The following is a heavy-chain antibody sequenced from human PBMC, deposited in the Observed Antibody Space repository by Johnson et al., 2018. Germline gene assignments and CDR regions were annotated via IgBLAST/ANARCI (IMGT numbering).Heavy chain of an antibody. J-gene: IGHJ3*02. CDR2: MNPNSGNT. CDR1: GYTFTSYD. CDR3: ARGGVYYDSSGYYDAFDI. D-gene: IGHD3-22*01. V-gene: IGHV1-8*01. Sequence: QVQLVQSGAEVKKPGASVKVSCKASGYTFTSYDINWVRQATGQGLEWMGWMNPNSGNTGYAQKFQGRVTMTRNTSISTAYMELSSLRSEETAVYYCARGGVYYDSSGYYDAFDIWGQGTMVTVSS.